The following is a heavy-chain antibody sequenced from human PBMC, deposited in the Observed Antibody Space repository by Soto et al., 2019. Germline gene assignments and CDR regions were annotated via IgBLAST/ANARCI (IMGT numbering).Heavy chain of an antibody. CDR1: GGSISSGGYY. CDR3: ARVLKSIAARRDYFDY. D-gene: IGHD6-6*01. CDR2: IYYSGST. Sequence: SETLSLTCTVSGGSISSGGYYWSWIRQHPGKGLEWIGYIYYSGSTYYNPSLKSRVTISVDTSKNQFSLKLSSVTAADTAVYYCARVLKSIAARRDYFDYWGQGTPVTVSS. J-gene: IGHJ4*02. V-gene: IGHV4-31*03.